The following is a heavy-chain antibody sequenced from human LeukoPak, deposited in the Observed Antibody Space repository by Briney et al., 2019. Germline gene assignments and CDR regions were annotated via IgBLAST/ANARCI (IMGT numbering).Heavy chain of an antibody. CDR1: GGSISSYY. Sequence: SETLSLTCTVSGGSISSYYWSWLRQPPGKGLVWIGYIYYSGSTNYNPSLKSRVTISVDTSKNQFSLKLRSVTAADTAAYYCARDKVYSSSWYASVPCYYGMDVWGQGTTVTVSS. D-gene: IGHD6-13*01. CDR2: IYYSGST. V-gene: IGHV4-59*01. CDR3: ARDKVYSSSWYASVPCYYGMDV. J-gene: IGHJ6*02.